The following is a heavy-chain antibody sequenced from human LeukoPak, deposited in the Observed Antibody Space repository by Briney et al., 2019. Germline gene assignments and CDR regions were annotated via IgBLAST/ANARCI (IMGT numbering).Heavy chain of an antibody. CDR2: FYHSGST. D-gene: IGHD5-24*01. V-gene: IGHV4-38-2*02. J-gene: IGHJ4*02. CDR1: GYSISSGYY. CDR3: AREGGYNSLALLDFDY. Sequence: SEALSLTCTVSGYSISSGYYWGWIRQPPGQGLEWIGSFYHSGSTYYNPSLKSRVTISVDTSKNQFSLKLSSVTAADTAVYYCAREGGYNSLALLDFDYWGQGTLVTVSS.